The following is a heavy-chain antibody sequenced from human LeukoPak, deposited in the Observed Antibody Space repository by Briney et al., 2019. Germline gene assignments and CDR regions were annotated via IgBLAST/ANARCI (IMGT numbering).Heavy chain of an antibody. D-gene: IGHD7-27*01. J-gene: IGHJ4*02. CDR2: ISPDGSDT. CDR3: ARDMWGTFDY. CDR1: GFTFSSFW. Sequence: GGPLRLSCAASGFTFSSFWMHWGRQAPGKGLVWVSRISPDGSDTTYAGSVKGRFTISRDNAKNTLYLQMSSLGAEDTAVYYRARDMWGTFDYWGQGALVTVSS. V-gene: IGHV3-74*01.